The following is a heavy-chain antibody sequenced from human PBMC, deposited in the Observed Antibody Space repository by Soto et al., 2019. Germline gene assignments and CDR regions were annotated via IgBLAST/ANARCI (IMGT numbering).Heavy chain of an antibody. D-gene: IGHD3-3*01. CDR1: GFTFSSYA. CDR2: ISGSGGST. V-gene: IGHV3-23*01. CDR3: AKDRSSSYYDFWRGAYNWFDP. Sequence: EVQLLESGGGLVQPGGSLRLSCAASGFTFSSYAMSWVRQAPGKGLEWVSAISGSGGSTYYADSVKGRFTISRDNSKNTLYLQMNSLRAEDTAVYYCAKDRSSSYYDFWRGAYNWFDPWGQGTLVTVSS. J-gene: IGHJ5*02.